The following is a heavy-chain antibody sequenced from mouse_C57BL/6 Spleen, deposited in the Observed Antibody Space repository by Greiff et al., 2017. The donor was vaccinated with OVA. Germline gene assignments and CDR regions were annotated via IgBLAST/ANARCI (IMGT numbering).Heavy chain of an antibody. CDR3: ARSYYGSTDWYFDV. CDR1: GFTFSSYA. Sequence: GQRVESGGGLVKPGGSLKLSCAASGFTFSSYAMSWVRQTPEKRLEWVATISDGGSYTYYPDNVKGRFTISRDNAKNNLYLQMSHLKSEDTAMYYCARSYYGSTDWYFDVWGTGTTVTVSS. J-gene: IGHJ1*03. V-gene: IGHV5-4*01. D-gene: IGHD1-1*01. CDR2: ISDGGSYT.